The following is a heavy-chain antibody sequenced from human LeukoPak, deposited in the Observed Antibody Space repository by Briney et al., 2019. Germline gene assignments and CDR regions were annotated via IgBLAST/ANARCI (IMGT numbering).Heavy chain of an antibody. CDR2: ISSSGDTI. J-gene: IGHJ6*02. Sequence: GGSLRLSCAASRFTFSSYAMNWARQAPGKGLEWVSYISSSGDTIYYTDSVKGRFTISRDNAKNSLYLQMNSLRAEDTAVYYCARPPSITNPYYGLDVWGQGTTVTVSS. D-gene: IGHD3-3*01. CDR3: ARPPSITNPYYGLDV. CDR1: RFTFSSYA. V-gene: IGHV3-48*03.